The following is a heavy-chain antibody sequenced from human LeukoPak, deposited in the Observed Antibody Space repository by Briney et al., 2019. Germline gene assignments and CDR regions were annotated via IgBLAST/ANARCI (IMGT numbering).Heavy chain of an antibody. V-gene: IGHV3-15*01. D-gene: IGHD3-22*01. CDR1: GFTFSNAW. J-gene: IGHJ3*02. CDR2: IKSKTDGGTT. CDR3: TTDALVYYYDSSGDLDAFDI. Sequence: GGSLRLSCAASGFTFSNAWMSWVSQAPGKRLEWVGRIKSKTDGGTTDYAAPVKGRFTISRDDSKNTLYLQMNSLKTEDTAVYYCTTDALVYYYDSSGDLDAFDIWGQGAMVTVSS.